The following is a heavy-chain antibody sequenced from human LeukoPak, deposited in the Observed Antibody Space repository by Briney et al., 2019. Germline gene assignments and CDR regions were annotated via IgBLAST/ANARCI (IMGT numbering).Heavy chain of an antibody. J-gene: IGHJ5*01. CDR3: ARSDWFDF. CDR2: INVDGGSI. Sequence: GGSLRLSCAASGFTLSNYWMHWVRQAPGKGLVWVSQINVDGGSITYADSVKGRFIISRDNAKNTLYLQLNSLRDEDTAVYYCARSDWFDFWGQGTLVTVSS. CDR1: GFTLSNYW. V-gene: IGHV3-74*03.